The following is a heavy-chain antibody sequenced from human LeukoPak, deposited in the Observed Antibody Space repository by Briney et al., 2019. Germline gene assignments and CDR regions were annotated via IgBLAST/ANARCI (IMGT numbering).Heavy chain of an antibody. Sequence: SETLSLTCTVSGGSISTYYWNWIRQSPGKGLEWIGYISYSGSTNYNPSLKSRVTISVDTSRNQFSLKLSSVTAADTAVYYCAKTPPGDWGQGTLVTVSS. CDR1: GGSISTYY. CDR3: AKTPPGD. CDR2: ISYSGST. J-gene: IGHJ4*02. V-gene: IGHV4-59*01.